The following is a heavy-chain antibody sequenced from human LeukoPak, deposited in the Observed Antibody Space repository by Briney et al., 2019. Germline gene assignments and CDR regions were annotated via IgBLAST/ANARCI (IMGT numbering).Heavy chain of an antibody. J-gene: IGHJ4*02. CDR2: ISSSSSTI. CDR3: ARVDYTPYGDYVDY. D-gene: IGHD4-17*01. CDR1: GFTFSSYS. V-gene: IGHV3-48*02. Sequence: GGSLRLSCAASGFTFSSYSMNWVRQAPGKGLEWVSYISSSSSTIYYADSVKGRFTISRDNAKNSLYLQMNSLRDEDTAVYYCARVDYTPYGDYVDYWGQGTLVTVSS.